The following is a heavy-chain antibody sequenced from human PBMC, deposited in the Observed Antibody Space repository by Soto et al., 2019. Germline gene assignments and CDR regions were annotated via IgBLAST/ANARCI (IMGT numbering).Heavy chain of an antibody. Sequence: GASVKVSCKASGYAFSSHGISWVRQAPGQGLEWMGWINAGNGNTKYSQKFQGRVTITRDTSASTAYMELSSLRSEDTAVYYCARDLGGWPDYWGQGTLVTVSS. D-gene: IGHD2-15*01. J-gene: IGHJ4*02. CDR3: ARDLGGWPDY. CDR2: INAGNGNT. CDR1: GYAFSSHG. V-gene: IGHV1-3*01.